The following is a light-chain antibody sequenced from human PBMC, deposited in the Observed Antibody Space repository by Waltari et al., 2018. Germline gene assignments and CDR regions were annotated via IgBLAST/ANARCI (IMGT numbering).Light chain of an antibody. CDR2: GVS. CDR1: SRDVGGYNT. CDR3: CSYTTSTTWV. J-gene: IGLJ2*01. V-gene: IGLV2-14*01. Sequence: QSAPTQPPSVSGSLGPSVPISCTGTSRDVGGYNTVSWYQQHPGKAPKRMIYGVSNRPSGVSDRFSGSKSGNMASLTISGLQAEDEADYYCCSYTTSTTWVFGGGTRLTVL.